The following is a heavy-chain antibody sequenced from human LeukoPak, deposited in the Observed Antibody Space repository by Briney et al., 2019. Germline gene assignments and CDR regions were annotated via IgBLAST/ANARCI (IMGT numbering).Heavy chain of an antibody. CDR2: INPSGGST. J-gene: IGHJ4*02. CDR1: GYTFTSYY. V-gene: IGHV1-46*01. D-gene: IGHD6-13*01. CDR3: ARSPGGYSSSWVFDY. Sequence: ASVKVSCKASGYTFTSYYMHWVRQAPGQGLEWMGIINPSGGSTSYAQKFQGRVTITADESTSTAYMELSSLRSEDTAVYYCARSPGGYSSSWVFDYWGQGTLVTVSS.